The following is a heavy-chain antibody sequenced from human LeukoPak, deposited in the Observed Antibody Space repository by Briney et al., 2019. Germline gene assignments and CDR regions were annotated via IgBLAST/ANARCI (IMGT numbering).Heavy chain of an antibody. CDR3: ARDIVVVTAAPIVDAFDI. Sequence: ASVKVSCKASGYTFTSYDINWVRQATGQGLEWMGWMNPNSGNTGYAQKFQGRVTMTRNTSISTAYMELSSLRSEDTAVYYCARDIVVVTAAPIVDAFDIWGQGTMVTVSS. CDR2: MNPNSGNT. D-gene: IGHD2-21*02. CDR1: GYTFTSYD. V-gene: IGHV1-8*01. J-gene: IGHJ3*02.